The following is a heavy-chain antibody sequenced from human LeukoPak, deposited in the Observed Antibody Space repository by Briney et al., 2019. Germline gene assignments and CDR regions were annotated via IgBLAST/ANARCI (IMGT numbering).Heavy chain of an antibody. D-gene: IGHD6-19*01. CDR1: GFTFSNAW. CDR3: ARDSSGPHSYDS. Sequence: GGSLRLSCAASGFTFSNAWMTWVRQAPGKGLEWVSVIYSGGNTYYADSVKGRFTISRDNSKNTLYLQMNSLRAEDTAVYYCARDSSGPHSYDSWGQGTLVTVSS. V-gene: IGHV3-53*01. J-gene: IGHJ4*02. CDR2: IYSGGNT.